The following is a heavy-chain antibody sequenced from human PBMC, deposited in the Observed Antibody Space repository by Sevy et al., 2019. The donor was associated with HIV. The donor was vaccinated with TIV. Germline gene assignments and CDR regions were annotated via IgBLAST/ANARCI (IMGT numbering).Heavy chain of an antibody. CDR3: ARDGGYSIKWYPLY. CDR1: GFAFSTHA. Sequence: GGSLRLSCAASGFAFSTHAMHWVRQAPGKGLEWVAVISYEGTETFYAASVEGRFTISRDNSKNMLSQQINSLKPEDTAVYYCARDGGYSIKWYPLYWGHGTLVTVSS. V-gene: IGHV3-30-3*01. D-gene: IGHD1-26*01. J-gene: IGHJ4*01. CDR2: ISYEGTET.